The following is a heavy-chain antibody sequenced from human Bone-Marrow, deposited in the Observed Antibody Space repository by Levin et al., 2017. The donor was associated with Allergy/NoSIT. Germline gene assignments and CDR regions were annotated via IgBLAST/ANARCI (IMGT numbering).Heavy chain of an antibody. D-gene: IGHD6-13*01. V-gene: IGHV3-53*01. J-gene: IGHJ4*02. Sequence: PGGFLRLSCAASGFTVSNNYMSWVRQPPGKGLEWVSLIYSVGTTHYADSVRGRFTISRDHSENTLYLQMNNLRAEDTAVYYCARNPGSTNWSWGQGTLVTVSS. CDR1: GFTVSNNY. CDR2: IYSVGTT. CDR3: ARNPGSTNWS.